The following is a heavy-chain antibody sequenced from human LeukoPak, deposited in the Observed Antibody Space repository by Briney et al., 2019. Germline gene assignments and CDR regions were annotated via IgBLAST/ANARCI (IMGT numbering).Heavy chain of an antibody. CDR2: ISDSGGNT. D-gene: IGHD5-18*01. V-gene: IGHV3-23*01. Sequence: PGGSLRLSCAASGFTFSNYAMSWVRQAPGKGLEWVSDISDSGGNTHYADSVKGRFTISRDKSKNTLYLQMNSLRAEDTAVYYCARSNGYDFDYWGQGTLVTVSS. CDR1: GFTFSNYA. J-gene: IGHJ4*02. CDR3: ARSNGYDFDY.